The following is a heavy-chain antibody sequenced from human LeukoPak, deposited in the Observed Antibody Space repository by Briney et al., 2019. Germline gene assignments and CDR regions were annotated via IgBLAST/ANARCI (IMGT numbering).Heavy chain of an antibody. CDR1: GGSISSSSYY. V-gene: IGHV4-39*01. J-gene: IGHJ4*02. D-gene: IGHD3-3*01. CDR2: IYYSGST. Sequence: PSETLSLTCTVSGGSISSSSYYWGWIRQPPGKGLEWIGSIYYSGSTYYNPSLKSRVTISVDTSKNQFSLKLSSVPAADTAVYYCARVLTDFWSGYYFDYWGQGTLVTVSS. CDR3: ARVLTDFWSGYYFDY.